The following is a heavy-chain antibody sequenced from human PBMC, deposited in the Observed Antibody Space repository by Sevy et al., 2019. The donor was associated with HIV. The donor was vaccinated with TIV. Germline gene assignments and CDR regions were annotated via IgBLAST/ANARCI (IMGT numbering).Heavy chain of an antibody. CDR1: GFTFSNYW. J-gene: IGHJ4*02. D-gene: IGHD3-22*01. Sequence: GGSLRLSCAGSGFTFSNYWMHWVCQAPGKGLVWVSRINSDGSSTSYADSVTGRFTISRDNAKNTLYLQMNSLRAEDTAVYYCARGPYYRDTNTYFFMHYWGQGTLVTVSS. V-gene: IGHV3-74*01. CDR3: ARGPYYRDTNTYFFMHY. CDR2: INSDGSST.